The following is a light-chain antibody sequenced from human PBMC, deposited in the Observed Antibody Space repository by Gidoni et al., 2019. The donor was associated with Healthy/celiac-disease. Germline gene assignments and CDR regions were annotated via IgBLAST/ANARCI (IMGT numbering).Light chain of an antibody. CDR1: QGISNY. Sequence: DIQLTPSPSSLSASVGDRVTITCRASQGISNYLAWYQQKPGKVPKLLIYAASTLQSGVPSRFSGSGSGTDFTLTISSLQPEDVATYYCQKYNSALGTFGQGTKVEIK. CDR3: QKYNSALGT. CDR2: AAS. J-gene: IGKJ1*01. V-gene: IGKV1-27*01.